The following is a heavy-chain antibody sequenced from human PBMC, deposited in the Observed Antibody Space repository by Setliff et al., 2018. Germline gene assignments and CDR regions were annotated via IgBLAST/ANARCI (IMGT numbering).Heavy chain of an antibody. CDR3: ARDKGYDSSGYYFYYYYYMDV. J-gene: IGHJ6*03. D-gene: IGHD3-22*01. V-gene: IGHV4-4*08. CDR2: IHISGST. CDR1: GGSISSYY. Sequence: SETLSLTCTVSGGSISSYYWSWIRQPPGKGLEWIGYIHISGSTNYNPSLKSRVTISVDTSKNQFSLKLSSVTAADTAVYYCARDKGYDSSGYYFYYYYYMDVWGKGTTVTVSS.